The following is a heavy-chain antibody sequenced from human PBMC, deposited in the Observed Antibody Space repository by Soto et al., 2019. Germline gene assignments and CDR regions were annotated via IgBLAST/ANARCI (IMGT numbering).Heavy chain of an antibody. CDR3: ARDLASFTANALDI. Sequence: QVQLVQSGAEMKKPGASVKVSCKASGYTFSNYAVHWVRQAPGQRLEWMGWINTGNGDTTYSQKLQGRVSITRDTSANKAYMQLRNLRSEDMAVYYGARDLASFTANALDIWGQGTLVTVSS. J-gene: IGHJ3*02. CDR2: INTGNGDT. V-gene: IGHV1-3*04. CDR1: GYTFSNYA. D-gene: IGHD3-16*01.